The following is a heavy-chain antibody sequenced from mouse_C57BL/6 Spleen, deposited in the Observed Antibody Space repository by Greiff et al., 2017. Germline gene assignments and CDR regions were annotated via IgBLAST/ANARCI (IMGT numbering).Heavy chain of an antibody. V-gene: IGHV1-61*01. D-gene: IGHD4-1*01. CDR3: ARETGREYFDV. J-gene: IGHJ1*03. CDR1: GYTFTSYW. Sequence: QVQLQQPGAELVRPGSSVKLSCKASGYTFTSYWLDWVKRRPGQGLEWIGNIYPSDSETHYNQKFKNKATLTVDKSSSTAYMQLSSLTSEDSAVYYCARETGREYFDVWGTGTTVTVSS. CDR2: IYPSDSET.